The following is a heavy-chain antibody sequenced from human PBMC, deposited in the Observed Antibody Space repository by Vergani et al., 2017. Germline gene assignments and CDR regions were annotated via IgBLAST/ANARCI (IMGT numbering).Heavy chain of an antibody. CDR2: IYHSGST. J-gene: IGHJ2*01. CDR3: ARVGHLVAVTGEGPSLDL. V-gene: IGHV4-38-2*01. CDR1: GYSISSGYY. D-gene: IGHD2-21*02. Sequence: QVQLQESGPGLVKPSETLSLTCAVSGYSISSGYYWGWIRQPPGKGLEWIGSIYHSGSTYYNPSLKSRVTISVDTSKNQFSLRLSSVTAADPAVYYCARVGHLVAVTGEGPSLDLWGRGTLVTVSS.